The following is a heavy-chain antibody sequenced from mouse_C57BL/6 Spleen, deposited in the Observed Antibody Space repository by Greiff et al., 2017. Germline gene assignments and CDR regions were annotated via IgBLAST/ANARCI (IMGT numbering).Heavy chain of an antibody. D-gene: IGHD1-1*01. CDR3: ARDRGITTVAFDY. CDR1: GFTFSSYA. V-gene: IGHV5-4*01. Sequence: DVMLVESGGGLVKPGGSLKLSCAASGFTFSSYAMSWVRQTPEKRLEWVATISDGGSYTYYPDNVKGRFTISRDNAKNNLYLQMSHLKSEDTAMYYCARDRGITTVAFDYWGQGTTLTVSS. J-gene: IGHJ2*01. CDR2: ISDGGSYT.